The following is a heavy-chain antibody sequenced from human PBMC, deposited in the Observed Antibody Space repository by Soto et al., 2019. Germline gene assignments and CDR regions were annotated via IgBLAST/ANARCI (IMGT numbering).Heavy chain of an antibody. V-gene: IGHV3-33*01. Sequence: QVQLVESGGGVVQPGRSLRLSCAASGFTFSSYGMHWVRQAPGKGLEWVAVIWNDGSNKYYADSVKGRFTISRDNSKNTLYLQMNSLRAEDTAVYYCARENIAVAGRAFDIWGQGTMVTVSS. CDR3: ARENIAVAGRAFDI. D-gene: IGHD6-19*01. J-gene: IGHJ3*02. CDR1: GFTFSSYG. CDR2: IWNDGSNK.